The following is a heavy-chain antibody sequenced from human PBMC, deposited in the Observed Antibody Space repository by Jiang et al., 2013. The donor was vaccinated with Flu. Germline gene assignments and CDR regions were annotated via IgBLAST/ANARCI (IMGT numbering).Heavy chain of an antibody. V-gene: IGHV2-5*02. D-gene: IGHD6-6*01. J-gene: IGHJ4*02. Sequence: FSGFSLSTNGVSVGWIRQPPGKALEWLALIYWDDDKQYNPSLKSRLTITKDTSINQVVLLMTNMDPVDTATYYCAHQLGHFDRRFDFWGQGILVTVSS. CDR3: AHQLGHFDRRFDF. CDR1: GFSLSTNGVS. CDR2: IYWDDDK.